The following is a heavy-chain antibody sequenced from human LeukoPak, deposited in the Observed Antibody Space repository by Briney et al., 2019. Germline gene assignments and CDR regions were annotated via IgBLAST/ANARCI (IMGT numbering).Heavy chain of an antibody. D-gene: IGHD3-22*01. CDR1: GYRFGGYW. J-gene: IGHJ4*02. CDR3: ARLPGHYYDSSGYGGFDY. CDR2: IYPDDSDT. Sequence: GESLKISCKASGYRFGGYWIGWVRQLPGKGLEWMAIIYPDDSDTRYSPTFEGQVTISADKSISTAYLQWSSLKASDTAMYYCARLPGHYYDSSGYGGFDYWGQGTLVTVSS. V-gene: IGHV5-51*01.